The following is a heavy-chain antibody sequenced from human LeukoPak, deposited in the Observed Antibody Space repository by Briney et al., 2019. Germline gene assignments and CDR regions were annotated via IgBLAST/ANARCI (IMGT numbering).Heavy chain of an antibody. CDR1: GGSISSYY. CDR3: AGQLELRYYGMDV. J-gene: IGHJ6*02. D-gene: IGHD1-7*01. Sequence: PSETLSLTCTVSGGSISSYYWSWIRQPPGKGLEWIGYIYYSGSTNYNPSPKSRVTISVDTSKNQFSLKLSSVTAADTAVYYCAGQLELRYYGMDVWGQGTTVTVSS. CDR2: IYYSGST. V-gene: IGHV4-59*08.